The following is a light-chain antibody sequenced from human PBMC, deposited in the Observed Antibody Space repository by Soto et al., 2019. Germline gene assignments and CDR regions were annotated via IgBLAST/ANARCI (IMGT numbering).Light chain of an antibody. CDR2: GAS. Sequence: EIGLTQSPGTLSLSPGERATLSCRASQSVSSNYLAWYQQRPGQAPRLLIFGASYRTTGIPDRFSGSGSGTGFDFTLSSLEPEDFAFYYCQHYGSSPPECTFGPGTRVDSK. V-gene: IGKV3-20*01. CDR3: QHYGSSPPECT. J-gene: IGKJ3*01. CDR1: QSVSSNY.